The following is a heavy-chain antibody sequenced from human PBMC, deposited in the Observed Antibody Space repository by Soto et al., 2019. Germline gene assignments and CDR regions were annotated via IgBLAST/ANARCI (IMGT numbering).Heavy chain of an antibody. Sequence: EVQLLESGGGLVQPGGSLRLSYAASGFTFSSYAMSWVRQAPGKGLEWVSAISGSGGSTYYADSVKGRFTISRDNSKNXXXXXIXXXRXXDTAVYYCAYSSTPFDYWGQGTLVTVSS. CDR1: GFTFSSYA. J-gene: IGHJ4*02. CDR2: ISGSGGST. V-gene: IGHV3-23*01. CDR3: AYSSTPFDY. D-gene: IGHD6-13*01.